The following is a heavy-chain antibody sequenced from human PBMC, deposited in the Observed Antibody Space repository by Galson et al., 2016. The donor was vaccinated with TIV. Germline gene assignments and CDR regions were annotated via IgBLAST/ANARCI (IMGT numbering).Heavy chain of an antibody. D-gene: IGHD2-8*01. Sequence: VHGGSFSGYYWGWIRQTPGKGLEWIGYIYGSGSPYYNSALKRRVTMSVDTSKNQFSLKLTSMTAADTAVYYCVRETKRGVWFDPWGQGSLVTVSS. CDR3: VRETKRGVWFDP. CDR2: IYGSGSP. V-gene: IGHV4-34*09. CDR1: GGSFSGYY. J-gene: IGHJ5*02.